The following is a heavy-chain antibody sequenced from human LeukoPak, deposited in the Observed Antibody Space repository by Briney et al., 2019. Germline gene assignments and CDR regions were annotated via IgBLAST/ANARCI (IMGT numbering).Heavy chain of an antibody. J-gene: IGHJ4*02. V-gene: IGHV3-21*01. CDR1: GFTFSSYS. Sequence: PGGSLRLSCAASGFTFSSYSMNWVCQAPGKGLEWVSSISSSSSYIYYADSVKGRFTISRDNAKNSLYLQMNSLRAEDTAVYYCARDLRSGWHHFDYWGQGTLVTVSS. D-gene: IGHD6-19*01. CDR3: ARDLRSGWHHFDY. CDR2: ISSSSSYI.